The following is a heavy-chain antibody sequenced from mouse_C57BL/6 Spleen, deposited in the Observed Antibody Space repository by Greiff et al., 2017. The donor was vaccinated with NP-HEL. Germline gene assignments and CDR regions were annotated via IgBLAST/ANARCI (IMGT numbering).Heavy chain of an antibody. CDR2: INPSSGYT. V-gene: IGHV1-7*01. Sequence: VQLQQSGAELAKPGASVKLSCKASGYTFTSYWMHWVKQRPGQGLEWIGYINPSSGYTKYNQKFKDKATLTADKSSSTAYMQLSSLTYEDSAVYYCANYYGSSEGHFDYWGQGTTLTVSS. CDR3: ANYYGSSEGHFDY. CDR1: GYTFTSYW. D-gene: IGHD1-1*01. J-gene: IGHJ2*01.